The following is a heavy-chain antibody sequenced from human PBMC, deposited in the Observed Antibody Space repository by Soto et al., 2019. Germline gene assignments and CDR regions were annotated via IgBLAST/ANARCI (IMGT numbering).Heavy chain of an antibody. D-gene: IGHD1-7*01. Sequence: QVQLQESGPGLVKPSGTLSLTCAVSGGSFTSNNWWTWVRQPPGQGLEWIGEIYRTGSTNYNPSLQSRVTISLDKPGNQLSLKVPSLTAADTAVYYCARRDPGTSVDYWGQGTLVTVSS. CDR1: GGSFTSNNW. V-gene: IGHV4-4*02. CDR2: IYRTGST. J-gene: IGHJ4*02. CDR3: ARRDPGTSVDY.